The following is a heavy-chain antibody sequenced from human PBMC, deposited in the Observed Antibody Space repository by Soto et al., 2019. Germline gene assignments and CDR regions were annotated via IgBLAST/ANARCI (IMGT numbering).Heavy chain of an antibody. CDR2: IWYDGSNK. J-gene: IGHJ6*02. CDR1: GFTFSSYG. D-gene: IGHD3-10*01. Sequence: QVQLVESGGGVVQPGRSLRLSCAASGFTFSSYGMHWVRQAPGKGLEWVAVIWYDGSNKYYADSVKGRFTISRDNSNNTMYLKMNSLRAEDTAVYYCARGAAGGSGSYHQTYYYYYGMDVWGQGTTVTVSS. V-gene: IGHV3-33*01. CDR3: ARGAAGGSGSYHQTYYYYYGMDV.